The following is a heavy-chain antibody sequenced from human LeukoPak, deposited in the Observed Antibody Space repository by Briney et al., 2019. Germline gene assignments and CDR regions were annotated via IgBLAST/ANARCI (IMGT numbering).Heavy chain of an antibody. J-gene: IGHJ5*02. Sequence: SETLSLTCTVSGGSISSYYWSWIRQPAGKGLEWIGRIYTSGSTNYNPSLKSRVTMSVDTSKNQFSLKLSSVTAADTAVYYCARETTVTTWVSEPFGPWGQGTLVTVSS. CDR1: GGSISSYY. CDR3: ARETTVTTWVSEPFGP. CDR2: IYTSGST. D-gene: IGHD4-11*01. V-gene: IGHV4-4*07.